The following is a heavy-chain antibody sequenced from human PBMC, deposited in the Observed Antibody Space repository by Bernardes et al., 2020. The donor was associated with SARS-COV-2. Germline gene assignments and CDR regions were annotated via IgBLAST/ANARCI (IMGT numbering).Heavy chain of an antibody. CDR1: GYIFTTYG. J-gene: IGHJ6*02. CDR3: ARLYFGESLYYYYGMDV. D-gene: IGHD3-10*01. Sequence: ASVKVSCKASGYIFTTYGISWVRQAPGQGLEWMGWISTDNHNTNFAQKFQARLTMTADTLTNTAYMELRSLTSDDTAVYYCARLYFGESLYYYYGMDVWGQGTTVTVSS. CDR2: ISTDNHNT. V-gene: IGHV1-18*01.